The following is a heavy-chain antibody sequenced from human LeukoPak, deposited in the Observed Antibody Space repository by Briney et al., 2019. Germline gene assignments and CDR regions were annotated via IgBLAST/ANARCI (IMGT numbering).Heavy chain of an antibody. D-gene: IGHD4-11*01. V-gene: IGHV3-21*01. CDR3: ARGVMGRPVTDAFDI. CDR1: GFTFSSYS. J-gene: IGHJ3*02. Sequence: PGGSLRLSCAASGFTFSSYSMNWVRQAPGKGLEWVSSISSSSSYIYYADSVKGRFTISRDNAKNSLYLQMNSLRAEDTAVYYCARGVMGRPVTDAFDIWGQGTMVTVSS. CDR2: ISSSSSYI.